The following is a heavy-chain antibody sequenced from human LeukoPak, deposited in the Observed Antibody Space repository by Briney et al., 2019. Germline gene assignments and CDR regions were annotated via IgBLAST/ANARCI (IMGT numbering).Heavy chain of an antibody. CDR2: ISYDGSNK. D-gene: IGHD3-16*02. CDR3: ARAVIMITFGGVIVPTYYFDY. V-gene: IGHV3-30*04. Sequence: PGRSLRLSCAASGFTFSSYAMHWVRQAPGKGLEWVAVISYDGSNKYYADSVKGRFTISRDNAKNSLYLQMNSLRAEDTAVYYCARAVIMITFGGVIVPTYYFDYWGQGTLVTVSS. J-gene: IGHJ4*02. CDR1: GFTFSSYA.